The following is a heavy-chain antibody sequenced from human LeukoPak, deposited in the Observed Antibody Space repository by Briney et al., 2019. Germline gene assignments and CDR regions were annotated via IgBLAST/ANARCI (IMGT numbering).Heavy chain of an antibody. Sequence: ASVKVSRKASGYTFTSYAMHWVRQAPGQRLEWMGWINAGNGNTKYSQKFQGRVTITRDTSASTAYMELSSLRSEDTAVYYCASGSLEPPFFDYWGQGTLVTVSS. D-gene: IGHD1-1*01. CDR3: ASGSLEPPFFDY. V-gene: IGHV1-3*01. CDR2: INAGNGNT. J-gene: IGHJ4*02. CDR1: GYTFTSYA.